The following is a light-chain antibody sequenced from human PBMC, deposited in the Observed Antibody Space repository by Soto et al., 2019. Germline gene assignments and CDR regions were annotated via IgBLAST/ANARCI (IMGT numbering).Light chain of an antibody. CDR3: QQLNSYPLT. J-gene: IGKJ4*01. V-gene: IGKV1-9*01. Sequence: QLTQSPSSLSASVGDRVTSTCRASQGIATYLAWYQQKPGQAPNLLIYAASTLQSGVPSRFSGGGSGTDFTLTISSLQPEDFATYYCQQLNSYPLTFGGGTKVEL. CDR1: QGIATY. CDR2: AAS.